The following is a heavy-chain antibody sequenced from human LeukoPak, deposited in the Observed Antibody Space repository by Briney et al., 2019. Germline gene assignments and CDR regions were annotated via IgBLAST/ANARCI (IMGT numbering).Heavy chain of an antibody. Sequence: PSETLSLTCTVSGGSISSSSYYWSWIRQPPGKGLEWIGEINHSGSTNYNPSLKSRVTISVDTSKNQFSLKLSSVTAADTAVYYCARRNCKWLRSTVSGGDCYSLFDYWGQGTLVTVSS. J-gene: IGHJ4*02. D-gene: IGHD2-21*02. CDR3: ARRNCKWLRSTVSGGDCYSLFDY. CDR2: INHSGST. CDR1: GGSISSSSYY. V-gene: IGHV4-39*07.